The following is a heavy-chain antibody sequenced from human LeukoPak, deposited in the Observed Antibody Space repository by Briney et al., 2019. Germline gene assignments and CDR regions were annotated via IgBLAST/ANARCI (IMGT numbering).Heavy chain of an antibody. J-gene: IGHJ4*02. CDR1: GGSISSGGYS. Sequence: PSQTLSLTCAVSGGSISSGGYSWRWIRQPPGKGLEWIVYIYHSGSTYYNPSLKSRVTISVDRSKNQFSLKLSSVTAADTAVYYCARGGYYDILTGRTVSLTYFDYWGQGTLVTVSS. V-gene: IGHV4-30-2*01. CDR3: ARGGYYDILTGRTVSLTYFDY. CDR2: IYHSGST. D-gene: IGHD3-9*01.